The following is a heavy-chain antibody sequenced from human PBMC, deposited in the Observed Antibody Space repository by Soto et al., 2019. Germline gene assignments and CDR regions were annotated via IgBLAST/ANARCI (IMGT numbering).Heavy chain of an antibody. CDR1: GFTFSSYG. V-gene: IGHV3-30*18. CDR3: AKDFYDYSNFIDY. Sequence: GGSLRLSCAASGFTFSSYGMHWVRQAPGKGLEWVAVISYDGSNKYYADSVKGRFTISRDNSKNTLYLQMNSLRAEDTAVYYCAKDFYDYSNFIDYSGQGTLVTVSS. J-gene: IGHJ4*02. CDR2: ISYDGSNK. D-gene: IGHD4-4*01.